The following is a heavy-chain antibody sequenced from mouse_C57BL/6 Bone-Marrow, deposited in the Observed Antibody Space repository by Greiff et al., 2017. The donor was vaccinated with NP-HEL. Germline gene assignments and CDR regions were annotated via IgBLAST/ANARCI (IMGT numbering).Heavy chain of an antibody. V-gene: IGHV1-56*01. CDR2: IFPGSGST. J-gene: IGHJ3*01. D-gene: IGHD1-1*01. CDR1: GYTFTSHW. CDR3: ARDYGSSYAFAY. Sequence: QVQLQQSGPELVRPGASVKISCKAPGYTFTSHWMQWVRQRPGQGLEWIGEIFPGSGSTYYNEKFKGKATLTVDTSSSTAYMQLSSLTSEDSAVEFCARDYGSSYAFAYWGQGTLVTVSA.